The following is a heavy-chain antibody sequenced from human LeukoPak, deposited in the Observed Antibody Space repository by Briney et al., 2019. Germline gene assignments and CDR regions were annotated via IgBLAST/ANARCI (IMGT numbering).Heavy chain of an antibody. J-gene: IGHJ4*02. Sequence: GGSLRLSCAASGFTFSNYMMHWVRQAPGKGLVWVSRIKSDGITITYADSVKGRFTISRDNAKNTLYLQMNSLRAEDTAVYYCLRDLNWSLDQWGQGALVTVSS. CDR1: GFTFSNYM. CDR2: IKSDGITI. CDR3: LRDLNWSLDQ. D-gene: IGHD1-20*01. V-gene: IGHV3-74*01.